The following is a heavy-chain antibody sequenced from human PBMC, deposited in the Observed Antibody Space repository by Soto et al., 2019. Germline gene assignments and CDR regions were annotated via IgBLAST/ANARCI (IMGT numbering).Heavy chain of an antibody. CDR1: GGTFSSYA. CDR2: IIPIFVTA. D-gene: IGHD3-22*01. CDR3: ARSRVTYYYDRSAFDI. Sequence: QVQLVQSGAEVKKPGSSVKVSCKASGGTFSSYAISWVRQAPGQGLEWMGGIIPIFVTANYAQKFQGRVTITADESTSTAYMELSSLRSEDTAVYYCARSRVTYYYDRSAFDIWGQGTMVTVSS. J-gene: IGHJ3*02. V-gene: IGHV1-69*01.